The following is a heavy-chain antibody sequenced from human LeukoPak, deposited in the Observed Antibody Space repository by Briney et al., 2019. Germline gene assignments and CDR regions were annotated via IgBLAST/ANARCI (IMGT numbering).Heavy chain of an antibody. V-gene: IGHV3-30-3*01. D-gene: IGHD1-26*01. CDR2: ISYDGSNK. J-gene: IGHJ4*02. Sequence: PGGSLRLSCAASGFTFSSYAMHWVRQAPGKGLEWVAVISYDGSNKYYADSVKGRFTISRDNSKNTLYLQMNSLRAEDTAVYYCARGDIVGATPDYWGQGTLVTISS. CDR1: GFTFSSYA. CDR3: ARGDIVGATPDY.